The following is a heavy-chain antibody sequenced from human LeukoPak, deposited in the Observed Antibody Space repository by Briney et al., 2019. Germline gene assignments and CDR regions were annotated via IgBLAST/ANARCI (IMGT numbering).Heavy chain of an antibody. J-gene: IGHJ3*02. CDR3: ARGRVGALLHALDI. D-gene: IGHD1-26*01. V-gene: IGHV3-23*01. Sequence: GGSLRLSCAGSGFTFCSYAINWVRQAPGKGVEWVSAIRTSSTATSSADSFMAPFATSTDDSSSTVFLQINSLRAEDTAVYYCARGRVGALLHALDIWGQGTLVAVSS. CDR2: IRTSSTAT. CDR1: GFTFCSYA.